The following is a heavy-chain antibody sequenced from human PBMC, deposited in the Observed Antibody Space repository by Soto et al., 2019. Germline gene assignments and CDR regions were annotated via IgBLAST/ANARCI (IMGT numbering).Heavy chain of an antibody. J-gene: IGHJ4*02. CDR1: GGTFSSYA. CDR2: IVHIVDTS. CDR3: VRVVAIPGYPDN. V-gene: IGHV1-69*12. Sequence: QVQLVQSGAEVRQPASSVKVSCKTSGGTFSSYAISWVRQAPGQGLEWMGGIVHIVDTSTYAQKFQGRDTITADESTSTVYMELSSLRSDDTAVYYCVRVVAIPGYPDNWGQGTLVTVSS. D-gene: IGHD5-12*01.